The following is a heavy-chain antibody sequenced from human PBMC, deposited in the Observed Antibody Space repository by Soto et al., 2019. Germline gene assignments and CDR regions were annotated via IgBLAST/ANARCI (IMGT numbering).Heavy chain of an antibody. D-gene: IGHD2-15*01. CDR3: AREWSALDF. J-gene: IGHJ4*02. V-gene: IGHV4-59*11. Sequence: SETLSLPCPVSGGSSSGRKWHWIRQPPGKGLEWIGYTYYSGSTNYNPSLKSRITISVDTSKNQFSLKLSSVTAADTAVYYCAREWSALDFWGQGTLVTVSS. CDR1: GGSSSGRK. CDR2: TYYSGST.